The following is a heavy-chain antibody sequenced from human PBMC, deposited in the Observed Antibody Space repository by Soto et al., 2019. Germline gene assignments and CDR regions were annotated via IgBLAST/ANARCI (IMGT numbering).Heavy chain of an antibody. D-gene: IGHD1-26*01. Sequence: ASVKGSCKASGYTFPGYYMHWVRQAPGQGLEWMGWISAYNGNTNYAQKLQGRVTMTTDTSTSTAYMELRSLRSDDTAVYYCAREEWEPTDTGQYYFDYWGQGTLVTVSS. CDR3: AREEWEPTDTGQYYFDY. J-gene: IGHJ4*02. CDR1: GYTFPGYY. CDR2: ISAYNGNT. V-gene: IGHV1-18*04.